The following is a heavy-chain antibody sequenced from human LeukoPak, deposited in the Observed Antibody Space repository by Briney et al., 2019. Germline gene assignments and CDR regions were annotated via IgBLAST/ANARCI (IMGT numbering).Heavy chain of an antibody. V-gene: IGHV3-30*02. Sequence: GGSLRLSCAASGFTFSDYYMSWIRQAPGKGLEWVAFIRYDGSNKYYADSVKGRFTISRDNSKNTLYLRMNSLRAEDTAVYYCANSDCSSTSCYTSPRAFDIWGQGTMVTVSS. D-gene: IGHD2-2*02. CDR3: ANSDCSSTSCYTSPRAFDI. CDR1: GFTFSDYY. J-gene: IGHJ3*02. CDR2: IRYDGSNK.